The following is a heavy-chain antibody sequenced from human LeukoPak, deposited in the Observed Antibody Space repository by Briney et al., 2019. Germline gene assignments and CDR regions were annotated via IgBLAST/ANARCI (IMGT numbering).Heavy chain of an antibody. V-gene: IGHV4-59*01. J-gene: IGHJ6*03. Sequence: PSETLSLTCTVSGGSISSYYWSWIRQPPGKGLEWIGCIYYSGYTNYKSSLKSRVTISVDTSKNQFSLKLSSVTAADTAVYYCARTTMVRGTYYMDVWGKGTTVTISS. CDR3: ARTTMVRGTYYMDV. CDR1: GGSISSYY. CDR2: IYYSGYT. D-gene: IGHD3-10*01.